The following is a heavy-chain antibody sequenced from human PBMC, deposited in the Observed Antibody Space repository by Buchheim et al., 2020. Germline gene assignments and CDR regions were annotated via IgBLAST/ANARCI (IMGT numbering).Heavy chain of an antibody. J-gene: IGHJ4*02. V-gene: IGHV4-39*01. CDR1: GGSISSSSYY. Sequence: QLQLQESGPGLVKPSETLSLTCTVSGGSISSSSYYWGWIRQPPGKGLEWIGSIYYSGSTYYNPSLKSRVTISVDTSKNQFSLKLSAVTAADTAVYYCARREGPVVAPFDYWGQGTL. CDR3: ARREGPVVAPFDY. D-gene: IGHD5-12*01. CDR2: IYYSGST.